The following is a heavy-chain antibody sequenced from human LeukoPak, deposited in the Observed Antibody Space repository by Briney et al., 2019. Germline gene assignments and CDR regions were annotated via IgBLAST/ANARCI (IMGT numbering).Heavy chain of an antibody. CDR3: ANHGDFWTGYAPLTYFDY. J-gene: IGHJ4*02. CDR1: GLTFSSYA. V-gene: IGHV3-23*01. D-gene: IGHD3/OR15-3a*01. Sequence: QPGGSLRLSCAASGLTFSSYAMSWVRQAPGKGLEWVSAISGGGGSTFYADSVKGRLTISRDNSKNTLYLQMNSLRAEDTAVYYCANHGDFWTGYAPLTYFDYWGQGTLVTVSS. CDR2: ISGGGGST.